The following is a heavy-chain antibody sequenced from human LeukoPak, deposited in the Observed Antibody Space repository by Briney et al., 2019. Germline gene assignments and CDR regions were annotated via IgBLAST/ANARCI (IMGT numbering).Heavy chain of an antibody. D-gene: IGHD2-15*01. V-gene: IGHV6-1*01. J-gene: IGHJ6*03. CDR1: GDSVSTTSAG. CDR2: TYYRSKWYN. CDR3: ARDRLAGPALYYYYMDV. Sequence: SQTLSLTCAISGDSVSTTSAGWNWIRQSPSRGLEWLGRTYYRSKWYNDYAVSVKSRITINPDTSKNQFSLQLNSVTPEDTAVYYCARDRLAGPALYYYYMDVWGKGTTVTVSS.